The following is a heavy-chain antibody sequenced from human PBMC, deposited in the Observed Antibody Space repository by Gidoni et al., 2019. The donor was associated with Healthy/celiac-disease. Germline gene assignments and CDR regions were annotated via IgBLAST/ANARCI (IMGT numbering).Heavy chain of an antibody. D-gene: IGHD1-26*01. Sequence: GAEVKKKEESLRISCKGSGYSFTSYWISWVRQMPGKGLEWMGRIDPSDSYTNYSPSFQGHVTISADKSISTAYLQWSSLKASDTAMYYCARRELPTILHGPHYYYYGMDVWGQGTTVTVSS. CDR1: GYSFTSYW. J-gene: IGHJ6*02. V-gene: IGHV5-10-1*01. CDR3: ARRELPTILHGPHYYYYGMDV. CDR2: IDPSDSYT.